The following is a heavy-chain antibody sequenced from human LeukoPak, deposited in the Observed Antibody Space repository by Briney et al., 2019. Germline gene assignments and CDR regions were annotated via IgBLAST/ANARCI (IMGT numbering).Heavy chain of an antibody. CDR1: GFTFSSYA. J-gene: IGHJ4*02. CDR2: ISYDGSNK. D-gene: IGHD5-12*01. V-gene: IGHV3-30*04. Sequence: PGGSLRLSCAASGFTFSSYAMHWVRQAPGKGLEWVAVISYDGSNKYYADSVKGRFTISRDNSKNTLYLQMSSLRAEDTAVYYCARDEVDSEFDYWGQGTLVTVSS. CDR3: ARDEVDSEFDY.